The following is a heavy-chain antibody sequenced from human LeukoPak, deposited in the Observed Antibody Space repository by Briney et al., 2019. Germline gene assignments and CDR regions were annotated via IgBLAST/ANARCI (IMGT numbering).Heavy chain of an antibody. CDR3: ARDYYGSGSQVSDY. D-gene: IGHD3-10*01. CDR1: GYTFTGYY. V-gene: IGHV1-2*02. CDR2: INPNSGGT. J-gene: IGHJ4*02. Sequence: ASVKVSCKASGYTFTGYYMHWVRQAPGQGLEWMGWINPNSGGTNYAQKFQGRVTMTRDTSISTAYMELSRLRSDDTAVYYCARDYYGSGSQVSDYWGQGTLVTVSS.